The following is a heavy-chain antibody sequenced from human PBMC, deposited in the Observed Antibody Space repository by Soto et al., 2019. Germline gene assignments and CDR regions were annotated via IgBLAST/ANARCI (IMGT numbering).Heavy chain of an antibody. CDR3: ARDFDYDYIWGSYRPPWY. J-gene: IGHJ4*02. CDR1: GYTLTSYA. CDR2: INAGNGNT. Sequence: ASVKVSCKASGYTLTSYAMHWVRQAPGQRLEWMGWINAGNGNTKYSQKFQGRVTITRDTSASTAYMELSSLRSEDTAVYYCARDFDYDYIWGSYRPPWYWGQGTLVTVSS. D-gene: IGHD3-16*02. V-gene: IGHV1-3*01.